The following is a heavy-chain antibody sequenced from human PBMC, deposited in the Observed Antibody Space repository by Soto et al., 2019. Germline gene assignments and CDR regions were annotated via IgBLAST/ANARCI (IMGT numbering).Heavy chain of an antibody. CDR3: ARDLYNWNSSSAFDI. CDR2: IYHSGST. V-gene: IGHV4-30-2*01. CDR1: GGSISSGGYS. Sequence: SETLSLTCAVSGGSISSGGYSWSWIRQPPGKGLEWIGYIYHSGSTYYNPSLKSRVTISVDRSKNQFSLKLSSVTAADTAVYYCARDLYNWNSSSAFDIWGQGTMVTVSS. J-gene: IGHJ3*02. D-gene: IGHD1-7*01.